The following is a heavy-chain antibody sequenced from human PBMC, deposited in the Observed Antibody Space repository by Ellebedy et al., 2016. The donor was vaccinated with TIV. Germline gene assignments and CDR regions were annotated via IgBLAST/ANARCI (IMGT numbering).Heavy chain of an antibody. D-gene: IGHD3-3*01. V-gene: IGHV3-13*04. Sequence: GGSLRLSCAVSGFTVSHYDMHWVRQVPGKRLEWVAAFGTADDTYYQGSVRGRFTISRDNSKNTLYLQMNSLRAEDTAVYYCARELIEVGVVINHYYYYGMDVWGQGTTVTVSS. CDR1: GFTVSHYD. CDR3: ARELIEVGVVINHYYYYGMDV. CDR2: FGTADDT. J-gene: IGHJ6*02.